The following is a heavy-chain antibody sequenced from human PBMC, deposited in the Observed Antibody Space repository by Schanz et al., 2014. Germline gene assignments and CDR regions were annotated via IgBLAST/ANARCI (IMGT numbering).Heavy chain of an antibody. J-gene: IGHJ6*02. D-gene: IGHD2-15*01. CDR1: GFTFNSYA. V-gene: IGHV3-23*04. Sequence: VQLVESGGGVVQPGGSLRLSCAASGFTFNSYAMTWVRQAPGKGLEWVSSISHSGGSKYYADSVKGRFTISRDNSENTLYLQMNSLSADDTAVFYCAKGMGYCSGGTCYDYYYYGLDVWGQGTTVTDSS. CDR2: ISHSGGSK. CDR3: AKGMGYCSGGTCYDYYYYGLDV.